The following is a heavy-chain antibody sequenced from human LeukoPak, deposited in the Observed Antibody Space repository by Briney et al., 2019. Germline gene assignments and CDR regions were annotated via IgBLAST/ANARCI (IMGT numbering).Heavy chain of an antibody. J-gene: IGHJ4*02. D-gene: IGHD3-3*01. CDR2: IIPIFGTA. CDR1: GGTFSSYA. CDR3: ARVSDTLTTVIIRYFDY. V-gene: IGHV1-69*06. Sequence: ASVKVSCKASGGTFSSYAISWVRQAPGQGLEWMGGIIPIFGTANYAQKFQGRVTITADKSTSTAYMELSSLRSEDTAVYYCARVSDTLTTVIIRYFDYWGQGTLVTVSS.